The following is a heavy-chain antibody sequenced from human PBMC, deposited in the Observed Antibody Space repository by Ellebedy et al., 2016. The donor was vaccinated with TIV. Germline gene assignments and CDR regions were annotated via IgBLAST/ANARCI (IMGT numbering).Heavy chain of an antibody. CDR2: ISTDGLNT. CDR3: ARNPGYGMDV. V-gene: IGHV3-30*03. Sequence: GESLKISCVASGFTFSNYGMHWVRQAPGKGLEWVAVISTDGLNTYYGDSVKGRFTISRDNFKNTLYLQMNGVRDDDTGVYYCARNPGYGMDVWGQGTSVTVSS. CDR1: GFTFSNYG. J-gene: IGHJ6*02.